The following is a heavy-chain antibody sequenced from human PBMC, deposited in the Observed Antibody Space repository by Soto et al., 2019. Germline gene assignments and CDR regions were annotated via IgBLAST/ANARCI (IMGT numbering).Heavy chain of an antibody. D-gene: IGHD4-17*01. CDR3: AGPPLTYGDYDAFDI. V-gene: IGHV4-30-2*01. Sequence: QLQLQESGSGLVKPSQTLSLTCAVSGGSISSGGYSWSWIRQPPGKGLEWIGYIYHSGSTYYNPSLKSRVTISVARSKNQFSLQLSAVTAADTAVYYCAGPPLTYGDYDAFDIWGQGTMVTVSS. CDR1: GGSISSGGYS. CDR2: IYHSGST. J-gene: IGHJ3*02.